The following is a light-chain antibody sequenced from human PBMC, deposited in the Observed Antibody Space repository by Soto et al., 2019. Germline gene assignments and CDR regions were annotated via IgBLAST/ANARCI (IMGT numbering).Light chain of an antibody. CDR1: TSNIGNNY. Sequence: QSVLTQPPSVSAAPGREVTISCSGSTSNIGNNYVSWYQHLPGTAPKLLIYDNNKRPSGIPARFSGSTSGTSATLGITGLQTGDDDDYYCGGWDRSRSSWVFGGRTKLTVL. CDR2: DNN. J-gene: IGLJ3*02. CDR3: GGWDRSRSSWV. V-gene: IGLV1-51*01.